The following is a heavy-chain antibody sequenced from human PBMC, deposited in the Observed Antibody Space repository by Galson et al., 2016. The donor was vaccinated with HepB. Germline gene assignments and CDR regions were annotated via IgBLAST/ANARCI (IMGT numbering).Heavy chain of an antibody. D-gene: IGHD4-17*01. V-gene: IGHV3-30*04. J-gene: IGHJ4*02. Sequence: SLRLSCAASGFTFSSKAMHWVRQAPGKGLEWVAKISYDGSNNYYADSVKGRFTISRENSKNTLYLQMNSLRTEDTALYYCARDGAPSYGDYPDYWGQGTLVTVSS. CDR2: ISYDGSNN. CDR3: ARDGAPSYGDYPDY. CDR1: GFTFSSKA.